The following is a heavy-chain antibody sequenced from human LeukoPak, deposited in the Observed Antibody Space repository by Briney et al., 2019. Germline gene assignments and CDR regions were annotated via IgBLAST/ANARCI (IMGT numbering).Heavy chain of an antibody. CDR2: IIPIFGTT. J-gene: IGHJ4*02. V-gene: IGHV1-69*06. CDR3: ARSEAFSTGLYGGY. Sequence: SVKVSCKASGGTFSSYAISWVRQAPGQGLEWMGGIIPIFGTTNYAQKFQGRVTITADKSTSTAYMELSSLRSEDTAVYYCARSEAFSTGLYGGYWGQGTLVTVSS. CDR1: GGTFSSYA. D-gene: IGHD6-19*01.